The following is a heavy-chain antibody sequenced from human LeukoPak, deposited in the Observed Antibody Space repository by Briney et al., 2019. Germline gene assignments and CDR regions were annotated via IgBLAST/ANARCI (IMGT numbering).Heavy chain of an antibody. CDR1: GYTFTSYG. V-gene: IGHV1-18*01. CDR3: ARDRVVPAARGAFDI. Sequence: GASVKVSCKASGYTFTSYGISWVRQAPGQGLEWMGWISAYNGNTNYAQKLQGRVTMTTDTSTSTAYMELRSLRSDDTAVYYCARDRVVPAARGAFDIWGHGTMVTVSS. CDR2: ISAYNGNT. J-gene: IGHJ3*02. D-gene: IGHD2-2*01.